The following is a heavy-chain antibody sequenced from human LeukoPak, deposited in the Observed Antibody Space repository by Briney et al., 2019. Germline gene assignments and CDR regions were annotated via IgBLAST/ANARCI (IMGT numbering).Heavy chain of an antibody. V-gene: IGHV7-4-1*02. CDR1: GYTFTSYA. D-gene: IGHD3-10*01. CDR2: INTKNGNP. Sequence: GASVKVSCKASGYTFTSYAMNWVRQTPGQGLEWMGWINTKNGNPTYAQGFTGRFVFSLDTSVSTAYLQISSLKAEDTAVYYCFLWFGEFDPWGQGTLVTVSS. CDR3: FLWFGEFDP. J-gene: IGHJ5*02.